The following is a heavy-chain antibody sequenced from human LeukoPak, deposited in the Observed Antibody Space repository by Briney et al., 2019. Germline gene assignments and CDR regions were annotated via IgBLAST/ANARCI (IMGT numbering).Heavy chain of an antibody. CDR1: GYTXTSHY. J-gene: IGHJ4*02. D-gene: IGHD3-22*01. V-gene: IGHV1-46*01. Sequence: ASVKVSCKASGYTXTSHYMHWVRQAPGQGLEWMGRINPSGGSTTYAQRFQGRVTMTRDTSTSTVHMELSSLRSEDTAVYFCARDSYYDSSGSVDYWGQGTLVTVSS. CDR2: INPSGGST. CDR3: ARDSYYDSSGSVDY.